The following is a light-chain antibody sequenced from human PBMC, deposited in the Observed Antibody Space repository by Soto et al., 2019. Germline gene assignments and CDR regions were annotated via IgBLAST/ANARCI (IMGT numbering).Light chain of an antibody. CDR1: SSDVGGYNY. CDR2: DVS. V-gene: IGLV2-14*01. CDR3: SSYTSSSPSL. Sequence: QSVLTQPASVSGSPGQSITISCTGTSSDVGGYNYVSWYQQHPGKAPKLMIYDVSNRPSGVSNRFSGSKSGNTASLTISGLQAEDEADYYCSSYTSSSPSLFGGGTKVTVL. J-gene: IGLJ2*01.